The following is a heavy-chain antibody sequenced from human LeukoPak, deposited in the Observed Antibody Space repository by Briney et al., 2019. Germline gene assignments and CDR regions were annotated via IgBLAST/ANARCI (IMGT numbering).Heavy chain of an antibody. CDR1: GFSLSANGVG. CDR2: IYWDDDK. CDR3: AHLINGWPKGFDD. Sequence: SGPTPVKPTETLTLTCTFSGFSLSANGVGVGWIRQPPGKALEWLALIYWDDDKRYSPSLKSRVTITKDTSKNQVVLTMTNVDPVDTATYYCAHLINGWPKGFDDWGQGTLVTVSS. V-gene: IGHV2-5*02. J-gene: IGHJ4*02. D-gene: IGHD6-19*01.